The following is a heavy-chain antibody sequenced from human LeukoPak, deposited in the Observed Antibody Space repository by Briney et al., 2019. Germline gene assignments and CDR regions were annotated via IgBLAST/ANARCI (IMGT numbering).Heavy chain of an antibody. Sequence: SETLSHTCAVYGGSFSGYYWSWIRQPPGKGLEWIGEINHSGSTNYNPSLKSRVTISVDTSKNQFSLKLSSVTAAHTAVYYCARGFSSWYKLPFDYWGQGTLVTVSS. J-gene: IGHJ4*02. CDR1: GGSFSGYY. CDR2: INHSGST. CDR3: ARGFSSWYKLPFDY. V-gene: IGHV4-34*01. D-gene: IGHD6-13*01.